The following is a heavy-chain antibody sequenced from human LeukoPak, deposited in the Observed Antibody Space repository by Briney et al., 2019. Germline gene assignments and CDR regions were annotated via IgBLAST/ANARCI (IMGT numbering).Heavy chain of an antibody. V-gene: IGHV4-61*02. J-gene: IGHJ5*02. CDR3: AKENYDFWSGYYFSP. Sequence: SETLSLTCTVSGGSISSGSYYWRWLRQPAGTGLEWIGRIYTSGSTNYNPSLKSRVTISVDTSKNQFSLKLSSVTAADTAVYYCAKENYDFWSGYYFSPWGQGTLVTVSS. D-gene: IGHD3-3*01. CDR2: IYTSGST. CDR1: GGSISSGSYY.